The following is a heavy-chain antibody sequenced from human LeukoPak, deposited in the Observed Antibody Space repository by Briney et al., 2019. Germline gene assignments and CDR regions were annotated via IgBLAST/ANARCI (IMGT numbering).Heavy chain of an antibody. Sequence: SETLSLTCTVSGGSISSYYWSWIRQPPGKGLEWIGYIYYRGSTNYNPSLKSRVTISVDTSKNQFSLKLSSVTAADTAVYYCARDRYNWFDPWGQGTLVTVSS. J-gene: IGHJ5*02. V-gene: IGHV4-59*01. CDR2: IYYRGST. CDR3: ARDRYNWFDP. CDR1: GGSISSYY.